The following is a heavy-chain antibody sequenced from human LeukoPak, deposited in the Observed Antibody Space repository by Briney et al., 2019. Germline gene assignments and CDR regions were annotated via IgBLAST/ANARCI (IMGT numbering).Heavy chain of an antibody. V-gene: IGHV3-23*01. J-gene: IGHJ4*02. CDR2: LSGSGGYT. CDR1: GFTFSSHA. CDR3: AKDRRDFGDFSFDY. Sequence: GSLRLSCAASGFTFSSHAMSWVRQAPGKGLDWVSTLSGSGGYTYYADSVKGRFTISRDNSKNTLYLQMNSLRAEDTTVYYCAKDRRDFGDFSFDYWGQGTLVTVSS. D-gene: IGHD2-21*02.